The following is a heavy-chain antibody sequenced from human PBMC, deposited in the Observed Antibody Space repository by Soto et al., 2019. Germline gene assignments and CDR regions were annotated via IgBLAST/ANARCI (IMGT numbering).Heavy chain of an antibody. CDR2: IYYSGST. V-gene: IGHV4-59*01. CDR3: ARHVDTAIRDYYYYTMDV. D-gene: IGHD5-18*01. CDR1: GGSISSCY. J-gene: IGHJ6*02. Sequence: PSETLSLTCTVSGGSISSCYWSWIRQPPGKGLEWIGYIYYSGSTNYNPSLKSRVTISVDTSKNQFSLKLSSVTAADTAVYYCARHVDTAIRDYYYYTMDVWGQGTTVTVSS.